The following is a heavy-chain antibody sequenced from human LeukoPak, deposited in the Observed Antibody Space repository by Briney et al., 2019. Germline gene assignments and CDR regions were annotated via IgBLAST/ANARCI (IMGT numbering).Heavy chain of an antibody. J-gene: IGHJ4*02. CDR1: GYSFTTYW. V-gene: IGHV5-51*01. D-gene: IGHD3/OR15-3a*01. CDR2: IYPVDSDT. CDR3: ARHLRREGLADY. Sequence: GESLKISCTASGYSFTTYWIGWVRQMPGKGLEWMGVIYPVDSDTRYSPSFQGQVTISVDKSINAAYLQWNSLKASDTAMYYCARHLRREGLADYWGQGTLVTVSS.